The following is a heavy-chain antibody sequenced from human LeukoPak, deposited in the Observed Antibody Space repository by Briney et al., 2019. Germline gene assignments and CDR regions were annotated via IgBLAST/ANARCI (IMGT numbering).Heavy chain of an antibody. J-gene: IGHJ4*02. V-gene: IGHV3-66*01. CDR1: GFTVSSNY. CDR3: ARDFTRRYCSGGSCPQNFDY. Sequence: GGSLRLSCAASGFTVSSNYMSWVRQAPGKGLEWVSVIYSGGSTYYADSVKGRFTISRDNSKNTLYLQMNSLGAEDTAVYYCARDFTRRYCSGGSCPQNFDYWGQGTLVTVSS. D-gene: IGHD2-15*01. CDR2: IYSGGST.